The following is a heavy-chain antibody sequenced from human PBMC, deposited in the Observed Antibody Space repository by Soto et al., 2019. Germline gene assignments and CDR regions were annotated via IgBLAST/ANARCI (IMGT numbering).Heavy chain of an antibody. V-gene: IGHV4-59*11. CDR2: ISYSGNT. J-gene: IGHJ3*02. D-gene: IGHD1-1*01. CDR1: GGSISSHY. Sequence: SETLSLTCTVSGGSISSHYWSWIRQRPGKGLAWIGYISYSGNTNYNPSLKSRVTISLDTSKNQFSLKLTSVTAADTAVYYCARRDWNEAFDIWGQGTMVTVSS. CDR3: ARRDWNEAFDI.